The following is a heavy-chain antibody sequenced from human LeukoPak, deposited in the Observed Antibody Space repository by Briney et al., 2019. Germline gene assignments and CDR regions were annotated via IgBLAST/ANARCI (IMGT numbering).Heavy chain of an antibody. J-gene: IGHJ6*04. D-gene: IGHD3-3*01. CDR1: GFIFSNGW. Sequence: GGSLRLSCAASGFIFSNGWMSWVRQAPGKGLEWVGRIKSRTDGGTTDYAAPVKGRFIISRDDSKNTLYLQMRAEDTAVYYCASLTVFGVGGGKGTTVTVSS. V-gene: IGHV3-15*01. CDR2: IKSRTDGGTT. CDR3: ASLTVFGVG.